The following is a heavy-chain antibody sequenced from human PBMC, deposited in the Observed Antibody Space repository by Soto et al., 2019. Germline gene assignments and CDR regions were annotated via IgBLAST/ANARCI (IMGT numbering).Heavy chain of an antibody. CDR3: AKDGLFGDTYYCYYGMDV. CDR1: EFTFSSYA. J-gene: IGHJ6*02. D-gene: IGHD3-16*01. V-gene: IGHV3-23*01. CDR2: ITGSGFST. Sequence: EVQLLESGGGLVQPGGSLRLSCAASEFTFSSYAMSWVRQAPGKGLEWVSPITGSGFSTYNADSVKGRFSISRDNSKNTLYLQKNSLRAEDTAVYYCAKDGLFGDTYYCYYGMDVWGQGTTVTVSS.